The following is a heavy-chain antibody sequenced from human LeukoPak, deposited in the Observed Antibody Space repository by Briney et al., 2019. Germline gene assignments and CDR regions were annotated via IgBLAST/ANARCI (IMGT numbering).Heavy chain of an antibody. V-gene: IGHV4-34*01. Sequence: SETLSLTCAVYGGSFSGYYWSWIRQPPGKGLEWIGYIYYSGSTYYNPSLKSRVTISVDTSKNQFSLKLTSGTAADTAVYYCARGDYFIDFWGQGTLVTVSS. CDR2: IYYSGST. CDR1: GGSFSGYY. CDR3: ARGDYFIDF. J-gene: IGHJ4*02. D-gene: IGHD2/OR15-2a*01.